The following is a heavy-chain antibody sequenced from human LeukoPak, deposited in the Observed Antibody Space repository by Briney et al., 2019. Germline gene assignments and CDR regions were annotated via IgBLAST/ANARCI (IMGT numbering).Heavy chain of an antibody. CDR3: AREGLRSIAARRGTRDYMDV. CDR2: ISAYNGNT. CDR1: GYTFTSYG. Sequence: ASVKVSCKACGYTFTSYGSSWVRQAPGQGLEWMGCISAYNGNTNYAQKVQGRVTMTTDTSTSTAYMELRSLRSDDTAVYSCAREGLRSIAARRGTRDYMDVWGKGTTVIVSS. D-gene: IGHD6-6*01. J-gene: IGHJ6*03. V-gene: IGHV1-18*01.